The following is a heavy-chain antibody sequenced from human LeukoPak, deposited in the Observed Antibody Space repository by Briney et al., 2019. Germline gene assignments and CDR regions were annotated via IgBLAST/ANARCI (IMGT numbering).Heavy chain of an antibody. CDR2: IDPSDSYT. CDR3: AAAYGGDAFDI. Sequence: GESLKTSCKGSGYRFTSYWISWVRQMPGKGLEWMGRIDPSDSYTNYSPSFQGHVTISADKSISTAYLQWSSLKASDTAMYYCAAAYGGDAFDIWGQGTMVTVSS. V-gene: IGHV5-10-1*01. D-gene: IGHD4-23*01. CDR1: GYRFTSYW. J-gene: IGHJ3*02.